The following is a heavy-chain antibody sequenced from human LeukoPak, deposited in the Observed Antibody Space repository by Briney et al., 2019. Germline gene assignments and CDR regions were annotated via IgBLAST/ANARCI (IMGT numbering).Heavy chain of an antibody. CDR2: INHSGST. D-gene: IGHD3-22*01. V-gene: IGHV4-34*01. Sequence: SETLSLTCAAYGGSFSGYYWSWIRQPPGKGLEWIGEINHSGSTNYNPSLKSRVTISVDTSKNQFSLKLSSVTAADTAVYYCAREYYYDSSGYYYVFDYWGQGTLVTVSS. CDR1: GGSFSGYY. CDR3: AREYYYDSSGYYYVFDY. J-gene: IGHJ4*02.